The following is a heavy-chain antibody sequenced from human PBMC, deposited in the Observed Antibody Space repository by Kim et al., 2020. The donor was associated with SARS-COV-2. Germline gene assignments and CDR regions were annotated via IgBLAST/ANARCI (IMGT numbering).Heavy chain of an antibody. CDR1: GGSVSSSSYF. Sequence: SETLSLTCTVSGGSVSSSSYFWSWIRQPPGKGLEWIGYIYHSGTTSYNPSLKSRVTISVDTSRNQFSLRLSSVTAADTAMYYCASTLYDFWSGSTYGMDVWGQGTTVTVSS. D-gene: IGHD3-3*01. J-gene: IGHJ6*02. CDR3: ASTLYDFWSGSTYGMDV. CDR2: IYHSGTT. V-gene: IGHV4-61*01.